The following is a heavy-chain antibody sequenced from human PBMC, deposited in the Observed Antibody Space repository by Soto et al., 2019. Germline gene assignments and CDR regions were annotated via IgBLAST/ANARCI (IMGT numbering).Heavy chain of an antibody. D-gene: IGHD1-7*01. CDR1: GGSVRDGSYY. CDR3: ARESFGTSLFDY. CDR2: IYHSGST. V-gene: IGHV4-61*01. Sequence: SETLSLTCTVSGGSVRDGSYYWAWLRQPPGKGLEWIGHIYHSGSTIYNPSLKSRVTISIDTSKSQSSLNLNSMTAADTAVYYCARESFGTSLFDYWGQGALVTVSS. J-gene: IGHJ4*02.